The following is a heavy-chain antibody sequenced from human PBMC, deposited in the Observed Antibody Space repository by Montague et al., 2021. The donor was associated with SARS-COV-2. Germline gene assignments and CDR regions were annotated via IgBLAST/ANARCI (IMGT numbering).Heavy chain of an antibody. V-gene: IGHV6-1*01. Sequence: CAISGDSVSSNSAAWNWIRQSPSNGLDCLGRTYDRSKWYNEYAVSVNSRITINPDTSKNQFSLQVNSVTPEDTAVYYCARGADRYYFYGMDVWGQGTTVTVSS. CDR1: GDSVSSNSAA. CDR2: TYDRSKWYN. J-gene: IGHJ6*02. CDR3: ARGADRYYFYGMDV. D-gene: IGHD6-19*01.